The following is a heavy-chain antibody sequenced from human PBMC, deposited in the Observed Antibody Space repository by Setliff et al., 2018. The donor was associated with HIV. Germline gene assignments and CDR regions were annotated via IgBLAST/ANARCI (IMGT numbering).Heavy chain of an antibody. J-gene: IGHJ3*02. Sequence: AASVKVSCKASGGTISNSGISWVRQAPGQGLEWMGGFLPMLGISNYAQKFQGRVTITADESTSTVYMELSSLRSEDTAVYYCARVVITFGDIIVTPGAFDIWGPGTKVTVSS. V-gene: IGHV1-69*10. D-gene: IGHD3-16*02. CDR2: FLPMLGIS. CDR3: ARVVITFGDIIVTPGAFDI. CDR1: GGTISNSG.